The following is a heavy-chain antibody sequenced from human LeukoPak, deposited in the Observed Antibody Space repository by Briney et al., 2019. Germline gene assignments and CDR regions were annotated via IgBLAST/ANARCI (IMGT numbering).Heavy chain of an antibody. CDR3: ARAAGYHLLTGAQYCFDY. CDR1: GFTFSDYY. CDR2: ISNSSSYT. D-gene: IGHD2-2*01. V-gene: IGHV3-11*05. Sequence: GGSLRLSCAASGFTFSDYYMTWIRQTPGKGLEWVSYISNSSSYTNYADSVKGRFTISRDNAKNSLYLQMNSLRAEDTAVYYCARAAGYHLLTGAQYCFDYWGQGTLVTVSS. J-gene: IGHJ4*02.